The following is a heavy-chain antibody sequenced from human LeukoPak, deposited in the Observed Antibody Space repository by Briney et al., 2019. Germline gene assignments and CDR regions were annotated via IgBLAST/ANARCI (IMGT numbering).Heavy chain of an antibody. Sequence: SETLSLTCTVSGGSISSSSYYWGWIRQPPGKGLEWIGSIYYSGSTYYNPSLKSRVTISVDTSKNQFSLKLSSVTAADTAVYYCARVGYKRDYGGNVWFDPWGQGTLVTVSS. J-gene: IGHJ5*02. CDR3: ARVGYKRDYGGNVWFDP. CDR2: IYYSGST. CDR1: GGSISSSSYY. V-gene: IGHV4-39*07. D-gene: IGHD4-23*01.